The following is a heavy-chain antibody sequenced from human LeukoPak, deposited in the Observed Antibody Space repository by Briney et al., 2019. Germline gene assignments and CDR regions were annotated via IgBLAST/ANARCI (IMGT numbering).Heavy chain of an antibody. Sequence: GASVKVSCKASGGTFSNYVVSWMRHAPGQGLEWMGGFDPEDGETIYAQKFQGRVTMTEDTSTDTAYMELSSLRSEDTAVYYCANHEGYYGSEKHWGQGTLVTVSS. CDR2: FDPEDGET. CDR1: GGTFSNYV. V-gene: IGHV1-24*01. J-gene: IGHJ4*02. CDR3: ANHEGYYGSEKH. D-gene: IGHD3-10*01.